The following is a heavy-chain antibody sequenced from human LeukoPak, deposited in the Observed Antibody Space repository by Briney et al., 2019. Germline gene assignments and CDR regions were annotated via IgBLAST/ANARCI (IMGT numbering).Heavy chain of an antibody. D-gene: IGHD3-10*01. Sequence: GGSLRLSCAASGFSFSNYWMHWVRQAPGKGLVWVSRVNSDGSITTYADSVKGRCTVSRDNAKNTRHLQMNSLRAEDTAVYYCARPGDGFDYWGQGTLVTVSS. J-gene: IGHJ4*02. V-gene: IGHV3-74*01. CDR1: GFSFSNYW. CDR2: VNSDGSIT. CDR3: ARPGDGFDY.